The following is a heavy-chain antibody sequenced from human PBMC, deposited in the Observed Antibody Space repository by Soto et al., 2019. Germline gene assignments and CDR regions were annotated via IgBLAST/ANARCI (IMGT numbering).Heavy chain of an antibody. V-gene: IGHV4-61*01. CDR1: GGSVSSGSYY. D-gene: IGHD2-15*01. CDR3: AREGGVVAATPYYYYGMDV. J-gene: IGHJ6*02. Sequence: PSETLSLTCTVSGGSVSSGSYYWSWIRQPPGKGLEWIGYIYYSGSTNYNPSLKSRVTISVDTSKNQFSLKLSSVTAADTAVYYCAREGGVVAATPYYYYGMDVWRQGTTVTVSS. CDR2: IYYSGST.